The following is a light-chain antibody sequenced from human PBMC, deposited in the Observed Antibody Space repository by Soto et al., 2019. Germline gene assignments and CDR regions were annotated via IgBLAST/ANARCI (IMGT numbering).Light chain of an antibody. Sequence: EIVLTQSLDTLSLSPGERATLSCRASQNVGTYLTWFQQKPGQAPRRLIYDASTRVSGVPARFSGSGSGTDFTLTISSLEPEDFAVYYCQQCSKWPMYTFGQGTKLEIK. J-gene: IGKJ2*01. V-gene: IGKV3-11*01. CDR1: QNVGTY. CDR3: QQCSKWPMYT. CDR2: DAS.